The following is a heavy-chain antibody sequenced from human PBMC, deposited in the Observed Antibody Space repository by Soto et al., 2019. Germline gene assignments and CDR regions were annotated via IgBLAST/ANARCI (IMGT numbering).Heavy chain of an antibody. Sequence: SETLSLTCTVSGGSISSYYWSWIRQPPGKGLEWIGYIYYSGSTNYNPSLKSRVTISVDTSKNQFSLKLSSVTAADTAVYYCARVTCRGATRYGMDVWGQGTTVTVSS. D-gene: IGHD1-26*01. CDR1: GGSISSYY. J-gene: IGHJ6*02. CDR2: IYYSGST. CDR3: ARVTCRGATRYGMDV. V-gene: IGHV4-59*01.